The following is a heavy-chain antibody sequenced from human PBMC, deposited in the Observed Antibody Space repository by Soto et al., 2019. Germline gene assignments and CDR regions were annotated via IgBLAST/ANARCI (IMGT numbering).Heavy chain of an antibody. CDR1: GYTFTSYG. CDR3: ARDGVDTATGYYYGMDV. V-gene: IGHV1-18*01. D-gene: IGHD5-18*01. CDR2: ISAYNGNT. J-gene: IGHJ6*02. Sequence: QVQLVQSGAEVKKPGASVKVSCKASGYTFTSYGISWVRQAPGQGLEWMGWISAYNGNTNYAQKLQGRVTMTTDTSPSTAYMELRSLSSDDTAVYYCARDGVDTATGYYYGMDVWGQGTTVTVSS.